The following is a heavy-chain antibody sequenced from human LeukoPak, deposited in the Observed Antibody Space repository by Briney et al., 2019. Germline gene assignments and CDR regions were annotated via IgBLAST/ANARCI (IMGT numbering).Heavy chain of an antibody. J-gene: IGHJ4*02. CDR3: ASLGGATDFDY. CDR2: INPNNGGT. Sequence: ASVKVSCKASGYTFTGYYMHWVRQAPGQGLEWMGWINPNNGGTNYAQKFQGRVTMTRDTSISTAYMELSRLRSDDTAVYYCASLGGATDFDYWGQGTLVTVSS. D-gene: IGHD1-26*01. CDR1: GYTFTGYY. V-gene: IGHV1-2*02.